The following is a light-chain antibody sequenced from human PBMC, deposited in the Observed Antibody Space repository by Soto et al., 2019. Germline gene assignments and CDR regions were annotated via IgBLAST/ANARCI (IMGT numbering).Light chain of an antibody. J-gene: IGLJ3*02. CDR3: SSYTSRSTRV. CDR1: SSDVGGYNY. Sequence: QSALTQPASVSGSPGQSITISCTGTSSDVGGYNYVSWYQQHPGKAPKLMIYEVSNRPSGVSNRFSGSKSGNTASLTISGLQAEDEADYYCSSYTSRSTRVVVGGTKLTVL. CDR2: EVS. V-gene: IGLV2-14*01.